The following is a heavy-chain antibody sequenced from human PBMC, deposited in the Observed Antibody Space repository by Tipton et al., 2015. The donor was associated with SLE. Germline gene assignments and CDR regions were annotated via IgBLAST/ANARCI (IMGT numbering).Heavy chain of an antibody. CDR1: GGSISTYY. Sequence: TLSLTCTVSGGSISTYYWNWIRQPPGEGLEWGGYIYYNGITYYNPSRKSRVSISVDTTKNQFSLRLTSVTAADTAVYYCARDRFWNGYLEYWGQGALVSVSS. D-gene: IGHD3-3*01. CDR3: ARDRFWNGYLEY. CDR2: IYYNGIT. V-gene: IGHV4-59*01. J-gene: IGHJ4*02.